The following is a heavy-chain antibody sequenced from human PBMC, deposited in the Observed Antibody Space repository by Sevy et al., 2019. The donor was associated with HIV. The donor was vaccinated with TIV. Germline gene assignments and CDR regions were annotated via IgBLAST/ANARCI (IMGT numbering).Heavy chain of an antibody. V-gene: IGHV4-39*02. Sequence: SETLSLTCTVSGDSLSSNDYYWAWIRQPPGKGLDWIVSIYYSGSTYYNPSLKSRVTISVDTSKNQFSLKLRSVTAADTAVYYCAREGPRIAQFDYWGQGTLVTVSS. J-gene: IGHJ4*02. CDR2: IYYSGST. CDR1: GDSLSSNDYY. D-gene: IGHD6-13*01. CDR3: AREGPRIAQFDY.